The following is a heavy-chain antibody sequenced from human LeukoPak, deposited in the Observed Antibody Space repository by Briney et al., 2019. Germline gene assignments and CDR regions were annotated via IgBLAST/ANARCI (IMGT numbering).Heavy chain of an antibody. J-gene: IGHJ4*02. Sequence: PSETLSLTCAVYGGPFSGYYWSWIRQPPGEGLEWIGEINHSGSTNYNPSLKSRVTISVDTSKNQFSLKLSSVTAADTAVYYCARGPNSGADFWGQGTLVTVSS. D-gene: IGHD1-26*01. V-gene: IGHV4-34*01. CDR3: ARGPNSGADF. CDR2: INHSGST. CDR1: GGPFSGYY.